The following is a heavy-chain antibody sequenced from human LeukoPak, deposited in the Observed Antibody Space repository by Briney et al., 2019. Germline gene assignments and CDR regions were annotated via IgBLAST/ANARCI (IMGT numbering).Heavy chain of an antibody. CDR1: GFTIGNHG. CDR2: ISHDGGSE. V-gene: IGHV3-30*18. Sequence: GGSLRLSCVVSGFTIGNHGMHWVRQAPDKGLEWVAMISHDGGSEHYGDSVKGRLSVSRDNSKNTLYLEMYSLRIEDTAVYYCAKDWGSGGWYNGLAPGGQGTLVPVSS. CDR3: AKDWGSGGWYNGLAP. J-gene: IGHJ5*02. D-gene: IGHD6-19*01.